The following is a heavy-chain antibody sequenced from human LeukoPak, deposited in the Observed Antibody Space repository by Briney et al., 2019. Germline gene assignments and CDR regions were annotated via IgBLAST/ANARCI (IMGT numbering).Heavy chain of an antibody. J-gene: IGHJ5*02. CDR1: GGSISSSSYY. CDR2: INHIGST. CDR3: AARRSVVTANPSSARRNNWFDP. Sequence: PSETLSLTCTVSGGSISSSSYYWSWIRQPPGKGLEWIGEINHIGSTNYSPSLKSRVTISVDTSKNQVSLKLRSVTAADTAVYYCAARRSVVTANPSSARRNNWFDPWGQGTLVTVSS. D-gene: IGHD2-21*02. V-gene: IGHV4-39*07.